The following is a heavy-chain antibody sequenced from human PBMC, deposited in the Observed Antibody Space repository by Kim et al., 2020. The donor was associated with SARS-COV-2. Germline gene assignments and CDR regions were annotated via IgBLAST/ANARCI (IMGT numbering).Heavy chain of an antibody. J-gene: IGHJ4*02. Sequence: SEDSVQGRLTISRDNSKNALNLEMNSLRAEDTALYYCAKVTTITAPFYDYWGQGTLVTVSS. V-gene: IGHV3-23*01. CDR3: AKVTTITAPFYDY. D-gene: IGHD4-4*01.